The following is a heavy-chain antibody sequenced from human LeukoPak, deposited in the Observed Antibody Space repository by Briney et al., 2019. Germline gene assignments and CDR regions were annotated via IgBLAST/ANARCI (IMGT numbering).Heavy chain of an antibody. D-gene: IGHD3/OR15-3a*01. CDR1: GYTFTGYY. CDR2: INPNSGGT. V-gene: IGHV1-2*02. CDR3: AKGGLVTPTTDNWISDY. J-gene: IGHJ4*02. Sequence: ASVKVSCKASGYTFTGYYMHWVRQAPGQGLEWMGWINPNSGGTNYAQKFQGRVTMTRDTSISTAYMELSRLRSDDTAVYYCAKGGLVTPTTDNWISDYWGQGTLVTVSS.